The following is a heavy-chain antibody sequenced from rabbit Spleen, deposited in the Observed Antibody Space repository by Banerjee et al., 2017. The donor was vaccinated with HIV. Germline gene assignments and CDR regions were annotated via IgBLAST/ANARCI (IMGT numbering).Heavy chain of an antibody. J-gene: IGHJ6*01. V-gene: IGHV1S40*01. CDR2: IWCTDDST. CDR1: GFSFSSTYD. D-gene: IGHD8-1*01. CDR3: ARDTGSSFSSYGMDL. Sequence: QSLEESGGDLVKPGGSLTLTCTASGFSFSSTYDMCWVRQAPGKGLEWIACIWCTDDSTYYASWTKGRFTISKTSSTTVTLQMTSLTVADTATYFCARDTGSSFSSYGMDLWGQGTLVTVS.